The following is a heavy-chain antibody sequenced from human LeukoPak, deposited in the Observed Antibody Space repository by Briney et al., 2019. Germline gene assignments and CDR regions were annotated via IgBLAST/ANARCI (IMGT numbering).Heavy chain of an antibody. CDR1: GFTFDDHG. Sequence: GGSLRLSCAASGFTFDDHGMHWVRQAPGKGLEWVSGISWSSGIIGYADSVKGRFTISRDNSKNTLNLQMNSLRADDTAVYYCAKGPLIEVAGTTWDHWGQGTLVTVSS. J-gene: IGHJ4*02. CDR3: AKGPLIEVAGTTWDH. V-gene: IGHV3-9*01. CDR2: ISWSSGII. D-gene: IGHD6-19*01.